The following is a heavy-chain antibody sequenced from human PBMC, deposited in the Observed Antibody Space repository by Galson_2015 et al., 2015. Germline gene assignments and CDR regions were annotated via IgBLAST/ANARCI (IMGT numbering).Heavy chain of an antibody. Sequence: SLRLSCAASGFTFSSYAMSWVRQAPGKGLEWVSDISGSGGSTYYADSVKGRFTISRDNSKNTLYLQMNSLRAEDTAVYYCAKGSRMGYSYGYGFDYWGQGTLVTVSS. CDR1: GFTFSSYA. J-gene: IGHJ4*02. CDR3: AKGSRMGYSYGYGFDY. D-gene: IGHD5-18*01. CDR2: ISGSGGST. V-gene: IGHV3-23*01.